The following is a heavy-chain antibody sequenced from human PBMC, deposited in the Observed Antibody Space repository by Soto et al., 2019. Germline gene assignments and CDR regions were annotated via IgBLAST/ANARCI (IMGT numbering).Heavy chain of an antibody. CDR3: AADPPHSGYDKGDY. D-gene: IGHD5-12*01. Sequence: QVQLVQSGAEVKKPGSSVKVSCKASGGTFSSYTISWVRQAPGQGLEWMGRIIPILGIANYAQKFQGRVTITADKSTSTAYMELSSLRSEDTAVYYCAADPPHSGYDKGDYWGQGTLVTVSS. CDR2: IIPILGIA. V-gene: IGHV1-69*02. J-gene: IGHJ4*02. CDR1: GGTFSSYT.